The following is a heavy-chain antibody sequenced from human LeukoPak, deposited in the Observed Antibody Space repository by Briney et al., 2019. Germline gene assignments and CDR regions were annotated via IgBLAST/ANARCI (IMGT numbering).Heavy chain of an antibody. CDR2: IYYSGST. Sequence: SETLSLTCTVSGGSLSSYYWSWIRQPPGKGLECIGYIYYSGSTNYNPSLKSRVTISVDTSKNQFSLKLSSVTAADTAVYYCARAARGYSYGDPFDYWGQGTLVTVSS. J-gene: IGHJ4*02. D-gene: IGHD5-18*01. V-gene: IGHV4-59*01. CDR3: ARAARGYSYGDPFDY. CDR1: GGSLSSYY.